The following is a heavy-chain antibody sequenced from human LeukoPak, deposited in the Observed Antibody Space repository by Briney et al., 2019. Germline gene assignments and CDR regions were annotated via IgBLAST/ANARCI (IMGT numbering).Heavy chain of an antibody. Sequence: PSETLSLTCTVSGVSISRGSYYWSWIRQPAGKGLEWIGRIYTGGSTVYNPSLKSRGTILVDTSKNQFSLNLTSVTAADTAVYYCARAVDSSAFSPFQHWGQGTLVTVSS. CDR3: ARAVDSSAFSPFQH. J-gene: IGHJ1*01. CDR2: IYTGGST. V-gene: IGHV4-61*02. D-gene: IGHD3-22*01. CDR1: GVSISRGSYY.